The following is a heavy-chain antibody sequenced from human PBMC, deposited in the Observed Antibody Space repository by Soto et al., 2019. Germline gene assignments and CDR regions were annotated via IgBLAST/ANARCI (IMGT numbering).Heavy chain of an antibody. CDR2: INPSGGST. CDR1: GYTFTSYY. J-gene: IGHJ3*01. D-gene: IGHD3-22*01. Sequence: QVQLVQSGAEVKKPGASVKVSCKASGYTFTSYYMHWGRQAPGQGLEWMGIINPSGGSTSYARKFHGSDTMTSEISTCTGYVELSSVRSEDMAMDYCAGGTFTMLVVGDAFDFWGQGTMVTVSS. CDR3: AGGTFTMLVVGDAFDF. V-gene: IGHV1-46*03.